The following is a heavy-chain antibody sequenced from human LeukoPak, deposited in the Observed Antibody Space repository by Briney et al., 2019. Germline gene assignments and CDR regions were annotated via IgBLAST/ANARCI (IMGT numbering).Heavy chain of an antibody. D-gene: IGHD3-16*01. V-gene: IGHV3-23*01. Sequence: PGGSLRLSCAASGFTFSSYAMSWVRQAPGKGLERVSGISGGGGSTYYADSVKGRFTISRDNSKNTLYLQMNGLRVEDTAVYFCAKLSRLRGAGYFDDWGQGTLITVSS. J-gene: IGHJ4*02. CDR3: AKLSRLRGAGYFDD. CDR1: GFTFSSYA. CDR2: ISGGGGST.